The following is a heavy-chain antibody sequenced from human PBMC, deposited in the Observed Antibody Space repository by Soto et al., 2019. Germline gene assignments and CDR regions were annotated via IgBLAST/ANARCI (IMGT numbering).Heavy chain of an antibody. CDR1: GFSFSSFG. CDR3: AKPSYDFWSGYYHPFDY. D-gene: IGHD3-3*01. J-gene: IGHJ4*02. Sequence: QVQLVESGGGVVQPGRSLRLSCAASGFSFSSFGMYWVRQAPGQGLEWVAIIWYDGSLEYYADSVKGRFTISRDNSKNTLYLQMNSLRVEDTAVYYCAKPSYDFWSGYYHPFDYWGQGTLLTVSS. CDR2: IWYDGSLE. V-gene: IGHV3-33*03.